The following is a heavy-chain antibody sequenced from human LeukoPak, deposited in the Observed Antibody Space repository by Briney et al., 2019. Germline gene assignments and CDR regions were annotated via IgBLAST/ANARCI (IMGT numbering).Heavy chain of an antibody. D-gene: IGHD3-22*01. CDR3: AKDPGTYYYDSSYYTG. CDR1: GFSFSSYA. Sequence: GTSLRLSCAASGFSFSSYAMSWVRQVPGKGLEWISSFSGHTGDTYYADSVKGRFTISRDNSKNTLYLQMNSLRAEDTALYYCAKDPGTYYYDSSYYTGWGQGTLVTVSS. J-gene: IGHJ4*02. CDR2: FSGHTGDT. V-gene: IGHV3-23*01.